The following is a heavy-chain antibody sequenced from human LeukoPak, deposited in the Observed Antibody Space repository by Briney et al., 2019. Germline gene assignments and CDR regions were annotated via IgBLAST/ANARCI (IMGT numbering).Heavy chain of an antibody. J-gene: IGHJ2*01. CDR3: ARAPLRHDFWSGYSPANFDL. V-gene: IGHV4-38-2*02. D-gene: IGHD3-3*01. CDR2: VHHTGST. Sequence: SETLSLTCNVSGYSISRGYYWGWIRQPPGKGLEWIGSVHHTGSTYYNPSLRSRVSISVDKSTNHISLEVTSVTAADTAVYYCARAPLRHDFWSGYSPANFDLWGRGTLVTVSS. CDR1: GYSISRGYY.